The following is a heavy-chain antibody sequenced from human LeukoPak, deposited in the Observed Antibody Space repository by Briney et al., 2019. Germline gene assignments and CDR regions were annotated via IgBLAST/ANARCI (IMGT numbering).Heavy chain of an antibody. J-gene: IGHJ4*02. V-gene: IGHV3-23*01. D-gene: IGHD3-3*01. CDR1: GFAFSKYA. Sequence: PGGSLRLSCAASGFAFSKYAMSWVRQAPGKGLEWVSAISGSGGSKYYADSVKGRFTISRDNSKNTLYVQMNSLRAEDTATYYCAKGTTYYDVWTGYGYPYYFDYWGQGTLVTVSS. CDR2: ISGSGGSK. CDR3: AKGTTYYDVWTGYGYPYYFDY.